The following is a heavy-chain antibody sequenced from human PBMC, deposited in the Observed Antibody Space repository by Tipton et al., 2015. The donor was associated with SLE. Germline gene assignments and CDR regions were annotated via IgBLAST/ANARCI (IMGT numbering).Heavy chain of an antibody. Sequence: QLVQSGGGLVQPGRSLRLSCAASGFTFSSYAMSWVRQAPGKGLAWVSPISGSGGSTYYADSVKGRFTISRDNSKNTLYRQMNSLRVEATAVYYCAKDRVRAGDPIGPFDYWGQGTLVTVSP. CDR1: GFTFSSYA. J-gene: IGHJ4*02. D-gene: IGHD7-27*01. CDR2: ISGSGGST. CDR3: AKDRVRAGDPIGPFDY. V-gene: IGHV3-23*04.